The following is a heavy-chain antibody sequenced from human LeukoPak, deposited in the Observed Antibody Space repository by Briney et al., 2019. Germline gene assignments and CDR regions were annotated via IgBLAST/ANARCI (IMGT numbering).Heavy chain of an antibody. V-gene: IGHV3-74*01. J-gene: IGHJ4*02. CDR2: INRDGSNI. CDR1: GFTFTTYW. CDR3: TRDTAGIGVDY. D-gene: IGHD6-19*01. Sequence: GGSLRLSCAGSGFTFTTYWMHWVRQAPGKGLVWVSRINRDGSNIRYADSVKGRFTISRDNAKNTLFLQMNSLRAEDTAVYYCTRDTAGIGVDYWGQGTLVTVSS.